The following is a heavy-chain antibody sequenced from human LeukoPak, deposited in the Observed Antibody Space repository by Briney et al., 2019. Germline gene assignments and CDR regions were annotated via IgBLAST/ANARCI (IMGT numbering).Heavy chain of an antibody. CDR2: INEDGSEK. CDR1: GFTFSTYW. D-gene: IGHD6-13*01. V-gene: IGHV3-7*01. Sequence: PGGSLRLSCAASGFTFSTYWMTWVRQAPGKGLEWVANINEDGSEKFYVDSVKGRFTIYRDNAKKSVYVQMNSLIAEDTALYYCARDQGAAGDYWGQGTLVTVSS. CDR3: ARDQGAAGDY. J-gene: IGHJ4*02.